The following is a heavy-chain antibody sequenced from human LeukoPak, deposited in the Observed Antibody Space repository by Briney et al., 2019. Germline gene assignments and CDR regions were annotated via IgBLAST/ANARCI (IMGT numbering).Heavy chain of an antibody. Sequence: PGGSLRLSCTASGFTFGDYAMSWVRQAPGKGLERVGFIRSKAYGGTTEYAASVKGRFTISRDDSKSIAYLQMNSLKTEDTAVYYCAREDDETGLHYYYYYMDVWGKGTTVTVSS. CDR2: IRSKAYGGTT. D-gene: IGHD3-3*01. CDR1: GFTFGDYA. CDR3: AREDDETGLHYYYYYMDV. J-gene: IGHJ6*03. V-gene: IGHV3-49*04.